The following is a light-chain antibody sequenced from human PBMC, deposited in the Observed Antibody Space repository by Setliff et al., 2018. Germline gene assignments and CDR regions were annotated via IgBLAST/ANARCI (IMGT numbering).Light chain of an antibody. CDR2: YDR. V-gene: IGLV3-21*04. Sequence: SYELTQPPSVSVAPGKTARIPCGGNDIGSKGVHWYQQKPGQAPVLVIYYDRDRPSGIPERFSGSNSGDTATLTISRVEAGDEADYYCQVSDIRTDLFVLFGGGTKVTVL. J-gene: IGLJ2*01. CDR3: QVSDIRTDLFVL. CDR1: DIGSKG.